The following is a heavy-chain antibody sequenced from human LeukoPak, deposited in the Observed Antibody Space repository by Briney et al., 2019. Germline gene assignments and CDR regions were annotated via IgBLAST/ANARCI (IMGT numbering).Heavy chain of an antibody. Sequence: PGGSLRLSCAAFGFTFRSHGMHWVRQAPGKGLEWVAGIWYDGSNEDYADSVKGRFTISRDNSKNTLYPQMNSLRVEDTAVYYCARDGQNGSPYATDVWGQGTTVTVSS. J-gene: IGHJ6*02. CDR3: ARDGQNGSPYATDV. CDR1: GFTFRSHG. CDR2: IWYDGSNE. D-gene: IGHD3-10*01. V-gene: IGHV3-33*01.